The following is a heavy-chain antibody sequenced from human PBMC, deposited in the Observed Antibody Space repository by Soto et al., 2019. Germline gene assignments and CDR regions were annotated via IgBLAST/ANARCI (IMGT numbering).Heavy chain of an antibody. J-gene: IGHJ4*02. V-gene: IGHV1-24*01. CDR3: ATDPPGYCSSTSCYLLGY. CDR1: GYTFTSYG. Sequence: GASVKVSCKASGYTFTSYGISWVRQAPGQGLEWMGGFDPEDGETIYAQKFQGRVTMTEDTSTDTAYMELSSLRSEDTAVYYCATDPPGYCSSTSCYLLGYWGQGTLVTVSS. D-gene: IGHD2-2*01. CDR2: FDPEDGET.